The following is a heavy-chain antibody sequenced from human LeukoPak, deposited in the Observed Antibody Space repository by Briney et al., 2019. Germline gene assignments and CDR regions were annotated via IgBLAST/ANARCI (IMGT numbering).Heavy chain of an antibody. CDR2: IYHSGST. CDR1: GYSISSGYY. Sequence: PSETLSLTCTVSGYSISSGYYWGWIRQPPGKGLEWIGSIYHSGSTYYNPSLKSRVTISVDTSKNQFSLKLSSVTAADTAAYYCARTYYYGSGSSYFDPWGQGTLVTVSS. CDR3: ARTYYYGSGSSYFDP. D-gene: IGHD3-10*01. V-gene: IGHV4-38-2*02. J-gene: IGHJ5*02.